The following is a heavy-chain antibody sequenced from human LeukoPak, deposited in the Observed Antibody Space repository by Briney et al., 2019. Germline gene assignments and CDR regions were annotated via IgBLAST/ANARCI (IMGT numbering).Heavy chain of an antibody. CDR1: GYTFTNNG. J-gene: IGHJ6*02. Sequence: ASVKVSCKASGYTFTNNGITWVRQAPGQGLEWMGWISASTGITKYAHKVQDRVTMTTDTSTSTAYMDLRSLTPDDTAVYYCANRVDYGAYYGMDAWGQGTTVTVSS. D-gene: IGHD4-17*01. V-gene: IGHV1-18*01. CDR2: ISASTGIT. CDR3: ANRVDYGAYYGMDA.